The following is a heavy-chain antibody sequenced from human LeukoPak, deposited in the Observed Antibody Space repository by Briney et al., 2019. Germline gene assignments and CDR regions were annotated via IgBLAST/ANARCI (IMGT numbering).Heavy chain of an antibody. D-gene: IGHD3-3*01. J-gene: IGHJ4*02. CDR1: GGSISSSTSY. Sequence: PSETLSLTCTVSGGSISSSTSYWSWIRQTPGKGLDWIGSVNYGGSTHYNPSLKSRVTISLDTSKSQFSLKLGSVIAADTAVYYCARGVGHFTFGVVIVSYFDYWGQGTLVTVSS. CDR2: VNYGGST. V-gene: IGHV4-39*07. CDR3: ARGVGHFTFGVVIVSYFDY.